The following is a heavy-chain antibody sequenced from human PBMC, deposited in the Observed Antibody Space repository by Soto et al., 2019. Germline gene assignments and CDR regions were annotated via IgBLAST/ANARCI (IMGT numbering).Heavy chain of an antibody. CDR1: GYSISSSNW. D-gene: IGHD6-13*01. J-gene: IGHJ6*02. CDR3: ARGVSSGWYENGMDV. CDR2: IYYSGST. V-gene: IGHV4-28*03. Sequence: QVQLQESGPGLVKPSDTLSLTCAVSGYSISSSNWWGWIRQPPGKGLEWIGYIYYSGSTYYNPSLQSRVTMSVDTSKNQFSLKLSSVTAVDTAVYYCARGVSSGWYENGMDVWGQGTTVTVSS.